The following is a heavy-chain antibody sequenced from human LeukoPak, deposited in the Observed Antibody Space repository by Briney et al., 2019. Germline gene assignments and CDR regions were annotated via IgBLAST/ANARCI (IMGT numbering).Heavy chain of an antibody. Sequence: SETLSLTCAVYGGSFSGYYWNWIRQPPGKGLEWIGEINHSGSTNYNPSLKSRVTISVDTSKNQFSLKLSSVIAADTAVYYCARDVWFGELLTFDYWGQGTLVTVSS. D-gene: IGHD3-10*01. CDR1: GGSFSGYY. V-gene: IGHV4-34*01. CDR2: INHSGST. J-gene: IGHJ4*02. CDR3: ARDVWFGELLTFDY.